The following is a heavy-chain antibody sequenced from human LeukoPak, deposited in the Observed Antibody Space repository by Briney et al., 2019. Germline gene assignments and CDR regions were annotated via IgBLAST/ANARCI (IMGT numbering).Heavy chain of an antibody. CDR2: INPNSGGT. Sequence: GASVKVSCKASGYTFTGYYMHWVRQAPGQGLEWMGWINPNSGGTNYAQKFQGRVTMTRDTSISTAYMELRSLSSDDTAVYYCARDLSRFCISTSCYNFRGDWFDPWGQGTLVTVSS. CDR3: ARDLSRFCISTSCYNFRGDWFDP. CDR1: GYTFTGYY. V-gene: IGHV1-2*02. D-gene: IGHD2-2*01. J-gene: IGHJ5*02.